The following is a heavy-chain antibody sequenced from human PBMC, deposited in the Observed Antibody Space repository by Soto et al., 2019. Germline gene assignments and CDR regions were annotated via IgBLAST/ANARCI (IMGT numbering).Heavy chain of an antibody. CDR3: ARGYNWFDP. J-gene: IGHJ5*02. Sequence: GGSLRLSCAASGFSVSTNYTTWVRQIPGKGLEWVSVIDSGDGTDYAASVKGRFTISRDNSKNTVYLQMNSLRVDDTAVYYCARGYNWFDPWGQGTLVTVSS. CDR1: GFSVSTNY. V-gene: IGHV3-53*01. CDR2: IDSGDGT.